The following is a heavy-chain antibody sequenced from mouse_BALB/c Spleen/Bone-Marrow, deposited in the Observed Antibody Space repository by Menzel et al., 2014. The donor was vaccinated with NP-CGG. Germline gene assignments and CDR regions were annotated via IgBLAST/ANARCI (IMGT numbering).Heavy chain of an antibody. Sequence: VQLKESGPELVKPGASVKVSCKASGYAFTSYNMYWVKQSHGKSLEWIGYIDPYNGGTSYNQKFKGKATLTVDKSSSTAYMHLNSLTSGDSAVYYCARHSYYGSSLFDYWGQGTTLTVSS. V-gene: IGHV1S135*01. CDR1: GYAFTSYN. D-gene: IGHD1-1*01. CDR3: ARHSYYGSSLFDY. CDR2: IDPYNGGT. J-gene: IGHJ2*01.